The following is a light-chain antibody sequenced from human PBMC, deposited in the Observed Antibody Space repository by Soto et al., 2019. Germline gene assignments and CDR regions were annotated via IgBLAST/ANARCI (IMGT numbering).Light chain of an antibody. CDR1: TGAVPSGHY. V-gene: IGLV7-46*01. CDR3: LLSYSNSRRV. Sequence: QAVVTQEPSLTVSPGGTVTLTCGSSTGAVPSGHYPYWFQQKPGQAPRTLIFETSNKHSWTPARFSGSLLGGKAALTLSGAQPEDEAEYYCLLSYSNSRRVFGGGTKLTVL. J-gene: IGLJ3*02. CDR2: ETS.